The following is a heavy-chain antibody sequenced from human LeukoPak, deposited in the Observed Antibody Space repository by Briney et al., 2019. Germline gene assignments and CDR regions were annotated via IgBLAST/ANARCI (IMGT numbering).Heavy chain of an antibody. D-gene: IGHD6-19*01. CDR1: GFTFDDYG. V-gene: IGHV3-20*04. CDR3: ARAIFSSGWYLVDY. Sequence: PGGSLRLSCAASGFTFDDYGMSWVRQAPGKGLEWVSGINWNGGSTGYADSVKGRFTISRDNAKNSLYLQMNSLRAEDTALYYCARAIFSSGWYLVDYWGQGTLVTVSS. CDR2: INWNGGST. J-gene: IGHJ4*02.